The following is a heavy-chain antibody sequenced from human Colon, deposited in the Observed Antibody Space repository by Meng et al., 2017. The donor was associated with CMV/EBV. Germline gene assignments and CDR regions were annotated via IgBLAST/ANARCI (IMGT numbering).Heavy chain of an antibody. J-gene: IGHJ4*02. CDR1: GYSFTDYC. V-gene: IGHV1-2*02. D-gene: IGHD1-1*01. CDR2: INPKNGGT. Sequence: ASVTVSCKASGYSFTDYCLHWVRQAPGQGLEWMGWINPKNGGTNVAQKFQGRVTMTSDTSINTAYMELSSLRPDDTAVYFCARVRRLQLPKYYFDNWGLGTLVTVSS. CDR3: ARVRRLQLPKYYFDN.